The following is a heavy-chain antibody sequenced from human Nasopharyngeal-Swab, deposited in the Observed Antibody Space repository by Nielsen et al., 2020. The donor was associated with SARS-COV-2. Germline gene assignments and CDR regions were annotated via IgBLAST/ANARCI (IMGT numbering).Heavy chain of an antibody. CDR3: ASSYYDIFTGYSADAFDI. D-gene: IGHD3-9*01. V-gene: IGHV4-31*02. CDR2: IYYSGST. J-gene: IGHJ3*02. Sequence: PGKGLEWIGYIYYSGSTYYNPSLKSRVTISVDTSKNQFSLKLSSVTAADTAVYYCASSYYDIFTGYSADAFDIWGQGTMVTVSS.